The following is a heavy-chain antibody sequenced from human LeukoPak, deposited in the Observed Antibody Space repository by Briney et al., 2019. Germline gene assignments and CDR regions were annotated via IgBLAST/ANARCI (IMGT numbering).Heavy chain of an antibody. CDR1: GYTFTSYG. CDR3: ARGSIAVAGGDAFDI. D-gene: IGHD6-19*01. CDR2: ISAYNGNT. Sequence: GASVKVSCKTSGYTFTSYGISWVRQAPGQGLEWMGWISAYNGNTYYAQKLRGRATMTTDTSTSTAYMELRSLRSDDTAVYYCARGSIAVAGGDAFDIWGQGTMVTVSS. V-gene: IGHV1-18*01. J-gene: IGHJ3*02.